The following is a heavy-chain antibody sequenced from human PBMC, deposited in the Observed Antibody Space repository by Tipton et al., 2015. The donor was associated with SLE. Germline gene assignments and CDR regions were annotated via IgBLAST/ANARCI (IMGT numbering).Heavy chain of an antibody. J-gene: IGHJ4*02. CDR1: GGSINSSNW. D-gene: IGHD3-22*01. Sequence: GLVKPSETLSLTCVVSGGSINSSNWWSWVRQPPGKGLEWIGYIYYSGSTNYNPSLNSRVTISLDTSKNQFSLNLSSVTAADTAVYYCARDRFDSSGYTLFDSWGQGTLVTVSS. CDR3: ARDRFDSSGYTLFDS. CDR2: IYYSGST. V-gene: IGHV4-4*02.